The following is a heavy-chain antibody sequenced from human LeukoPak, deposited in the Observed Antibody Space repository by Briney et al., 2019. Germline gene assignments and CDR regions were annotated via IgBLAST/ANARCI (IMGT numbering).Heavy chain of an antibody. CDR1: GGTFSSYA. CDR2: IIPIFGTA. D-gene: IGHD6-13*01. V-gene: IGHV1-69*05. CDR3: AREGRIAAAGTNWFDP. Sequence: GASVKVSCKASGGTFSSYAISWVRQAPGQGLEWMGGIIPIFGTANYAQTFKGRVTITTDESTSTAYMELSSLRSEDTAVYYCAREGRIAAAGTNWFDPWGQGTLVTVSS. J-gene: IGHJ5*02.